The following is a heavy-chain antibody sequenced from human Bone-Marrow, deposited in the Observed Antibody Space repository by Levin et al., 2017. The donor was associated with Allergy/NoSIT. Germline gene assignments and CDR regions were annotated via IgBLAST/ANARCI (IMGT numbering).Heavy chain of an antibody. CDR2: INPNSGGT. D-gene: IGHD6-13*01. V-gene: IGHV1-2*02. J-gene: IGHJ5*02. Sequence: GESLKISCKASGYTFTGYYMHWVRQAPGQGLEWMGWINPNSGGTNYAQKFQGRVTMTRDTSISTAYMELSRLRSDDTAVYYCARAGIAAAGTGRFDPWGQGTLVTVSS. CDR1: GYTFTGYY. CDR3: ARAGIAAAGTGRFDP.